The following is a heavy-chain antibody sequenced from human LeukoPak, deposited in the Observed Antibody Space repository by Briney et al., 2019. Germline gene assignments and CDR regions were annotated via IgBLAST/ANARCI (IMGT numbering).Heavy chain of an antibody. Sequence: GGSLRLSCAASGFTFSNAWMSWVRQAPGKGLEWVSTINISGGTYYPDSLKGRFTISRDTSTNTLYLQMNSLRAEDTAVYYCAKRGRYYFDSWGQGTLVTVSS. CDR3: AKRGRYYFDS. CDR1: GFTFSNAW. J-gene: IGHJ4*02. V-gene: IGHV3-53*01. D-gene: IGHD1-1*01. CDR2: INISGGT.